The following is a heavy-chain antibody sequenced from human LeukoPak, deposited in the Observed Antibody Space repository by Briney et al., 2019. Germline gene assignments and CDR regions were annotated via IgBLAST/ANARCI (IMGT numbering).Heavy chain of an antibody. J-gene: IGHJ3*02. D-gene: IGHD3-3*01. CDR3: ARDRPYLLRFLEWLSNDAFDI. CDR2: INPSGGST. Sequence: ASVKVSCKASGYTFTSYYMHWVRQAPGQGLEWMGIINPSGGSTSYAQKLQGRVTMTTDTSTSTAYMELRSLRSDDTAVYYCARDRPYLLRFLEWLSNDAFDIWGQGTMVTVSS. CDR1: GYTFTSYY. V-gene: IGHV1-46*01.